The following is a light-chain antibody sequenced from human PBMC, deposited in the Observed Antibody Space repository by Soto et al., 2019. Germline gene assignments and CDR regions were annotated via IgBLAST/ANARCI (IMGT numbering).Light chain of an antibody. V-gene: IGKV1-39*01. CDR2: ASS. CDR1: QSISTF. CDR3: QQTYSNRLS. J-gene: IGKJ4*01. Sequence: DIQMTQSPSSLSASVGDRVTITFRASQSISTFVNWYQQKGGKAPKLLIHASSTLQSGVPSRFSGTGSGTDFTLTISDLQPEDCATYYCQQTYSNRLSFGGGTKVDIK.